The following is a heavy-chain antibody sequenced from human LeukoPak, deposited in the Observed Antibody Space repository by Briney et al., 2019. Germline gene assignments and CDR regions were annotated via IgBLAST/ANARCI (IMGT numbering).Heavy chain of an antibody. V-gene: IGHV1-18*01. Sequence: ASVKVSCKASGYTFTSYGIGWVRQAPGQGLEWMGWIGAYNGNTNYAQKLQGRVTMTTDTSTSTAYMELRSLRSDDTAVYYCARGLARKGGIAAVWVWFDPWGQGTLVTVSS. J-gene: IGHJ5*02. CDR1: GYTFTSYG. D-gene: IGHD6-13*01. CDR3: ARGLARKGGIAAVWVWFDP. CDR2: IGAYNGNT.